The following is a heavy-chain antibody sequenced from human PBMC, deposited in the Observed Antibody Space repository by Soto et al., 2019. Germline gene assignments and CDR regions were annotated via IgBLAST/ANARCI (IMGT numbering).Heavy chain of an antibody. V-gene: IGHV3-7*01. D-gene: IGHD2-2*01. CDR1: GFTFSSYW. CDR2: IKQDGSEK. CDR3: ARDGRYCSSTSCYSGKTGGFEDY. Sequence: GVLRLSCVASGFTFSSYWMSWVRQAPGKGLEWVANIKQDGSEKYYVDSVKGRFTISRDNAKNSLYLQMNSLRAEDTAVYYCARDGRYCSSTSCYSGKTGGFEDYWGQGTLVTVSS. J-gene: IGHJ4*02.